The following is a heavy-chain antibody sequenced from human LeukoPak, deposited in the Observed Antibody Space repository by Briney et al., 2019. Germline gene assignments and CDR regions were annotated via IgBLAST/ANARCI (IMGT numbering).Heavy chain of an antibody. Sequence: ASVKVSCKASGYTFSSYDINWVRQATGQGLEWMGWMNPNSGSTGYAQKFQGRVTMTRNTSISTAYMELSSLRSEDTVVYYWARGGATGNWFDPWGQGTLVTVSS. CDR1: GYTFSSYD. CDR2: MNPNSGST. CDR3: ARGGATGNWFDP. D-gene: IGHD1-26*01. J-gene: IGHJ5*02. V-gene: IGHV1-8*01.